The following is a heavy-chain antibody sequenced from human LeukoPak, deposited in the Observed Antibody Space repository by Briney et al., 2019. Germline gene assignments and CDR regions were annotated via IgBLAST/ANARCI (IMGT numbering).Heavy chain of an antibody. Sequence: ASVKVSCKASGYTFTNYDINWVRQATGQGLEWMGYMKPNSGNTGYAQKFQGRVTMTRDTSISTAYMELTSLTSEDTAVYYCATELRWKDHWGQGTLVTVSS. CDR1: GYTFTNYD. CDR2: MKPNSGNT. D-gene: IGHD4-23*01. V-gene: IGHV1-8*01. J-gene: IGHJ4*02. CDR3: ATELRWKDH.